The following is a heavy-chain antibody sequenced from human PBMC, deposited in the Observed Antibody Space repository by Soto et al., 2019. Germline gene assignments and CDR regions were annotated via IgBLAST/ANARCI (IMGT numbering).Heavy chain of an antibody. CDR2: ISWNSGSI. CDR1: GFTFDDYA. J-gene: IGHJ4*02. CDR3: AKDPDGDILTGYFLDY. D-gene: IGHD3-9*01. V-gene: IGHV3-9*01. Sequence: HPGGSLRLSCAASGFTFDDYAMHWVRQAPGKGLEWVSGISWNSGSIGYADSVKGRFTISRDNAKNSLYLQMNSLRAEDTALYYCAKDPDGDILTGYFLDYWGQGTLVTVSS.